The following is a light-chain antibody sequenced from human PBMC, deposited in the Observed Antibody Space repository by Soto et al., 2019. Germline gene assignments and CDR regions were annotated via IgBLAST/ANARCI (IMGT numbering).Light chain of an antibody. CDR3: AAWDDSLSGRV. CDR2: RNN. J-gene: IGLJ1*01. V-gene: IGLV1-47*01. CDR1: SSNIGSNY. Sequence: QSVLTQPPSASGTPGQRVTISCSGSSSNIGSNYVYWYQQLPGTAPKLLIYRNNQRPSVVPDRFSCSKSGTSASLAISGLRAEDEADYYCAAWDDSLSGRVFGTGTKLTVL.